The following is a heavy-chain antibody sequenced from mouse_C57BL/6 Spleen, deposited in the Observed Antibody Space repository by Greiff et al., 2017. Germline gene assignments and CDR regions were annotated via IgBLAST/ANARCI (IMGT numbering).Heavy chain of an antibody. CDR3: ARDDYAGSDFDY. CDR2: ISSGSSTI. CDR1: GFTFSDYG. V-gene: IGHV5-17*01. J-gene: IGHJ2*01. D-gene: IGHD2-4*01. Sequence: EVKLVESGGGLVKPGGSLKLSCAASGFTFSDYGMHWVRQAPEKGLEWVAYISSGSSTIYYADTVKGRFTISRDNATSTLFLQMTSLRSEDTAMXYCARDDYAGSDFDYWGQGTTLTVSS.